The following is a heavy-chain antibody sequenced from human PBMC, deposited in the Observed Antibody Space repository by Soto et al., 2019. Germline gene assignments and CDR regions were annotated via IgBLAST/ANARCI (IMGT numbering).Heavy chain of an antibody. CDR3: ASQFGELLADAFDI. Sequence: PSETLSLTCTVSGGSVNSGGSYWSWIRQHPGKGLEWIGSIYYSGTTFYSPSLKSRVSISLDTSKNQFSLNLACMTAADTAVYYCASQFGELLADAFDIWGQGTMVTVSS. J-gene: IGHJ3*02. V-gene: IGHV4-31*03. CDR2: IYYSGTT. D-gene: IGHD3-10*01. CDR1: GGSVNSGGSY.